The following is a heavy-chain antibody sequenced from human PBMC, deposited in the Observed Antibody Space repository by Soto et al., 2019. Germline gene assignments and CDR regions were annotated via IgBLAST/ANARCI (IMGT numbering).Heavy chain of an antibody. CDR1: GYSFSGYY. CDR3: VSLQTSGWPGVH. Sequence: ASVKVSCKDSGYSFSGYYIQWVRQAPGQGPEWLGWIYPNTETTDSSKKFQGRVTMTSDMSSRTVYMELRDLRSDDTAVYYCVSLQTSGWPGVHWGQGTLVTVSS. J-gene: IGHJ4*02. CDR2: IYPNTETT. D-gene: IGHD6-25*01. V-gene: IGHV1-2*02.